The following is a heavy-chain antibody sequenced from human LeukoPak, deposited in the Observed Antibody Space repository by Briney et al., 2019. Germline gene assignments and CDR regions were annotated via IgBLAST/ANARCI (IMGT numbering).Heavy chain of an antibody. CDR2: TYYRSKWYY. CDR1: GDSVSSNSAG. V-gene: IGHV6-1*01. CDR3: ARGGGAIAT. Sequence: SQTLSLTCALSGDSVSSNSAGWSWIRQSPSRGLEWLGRTYYRSKWYYDYAASVKGRITINPDTSKNQFSLQLNSVTPEDTAVYYCARGGGAIATWGQGTLVTVSS. J-gene: IGHJ5*02. D-gene: IGHD3-16*01.